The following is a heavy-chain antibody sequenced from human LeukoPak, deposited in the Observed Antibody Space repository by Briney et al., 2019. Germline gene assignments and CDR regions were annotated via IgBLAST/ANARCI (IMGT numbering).Heavy chain of an antibody. CDR1: GGSFSGYY. D-gene: IGHD6-19*01. J-gene: IGHJ5*02. CDR2: INHSGST. Sequence: PSETLSLTCAVYGGSFSGYYWSWIRQPPGKGLEWIGEINHSGSTNYNPSLKSRVTISVDTSKNQFSLKLSSVTAADTAVYNCAREGREYSSGWYSPGPFDPWGQGTLVTVSS. CDR3: AREGREYSSGWYSPGPFDP. V-gene: IGHV4-34*01.